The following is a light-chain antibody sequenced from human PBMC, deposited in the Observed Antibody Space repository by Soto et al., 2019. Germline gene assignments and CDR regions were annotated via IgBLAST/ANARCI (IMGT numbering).Light chain of an antibody. CDR3: QQYDVSFWA. V-gene: IGKV3-20*01. CDR2: GAS. J-gene: IGKJ2*01. CDR1: QSVTTSY. Sequence: EIVLTQSPGTLSLSPGERATLSCRASQSVTTSYLAWYQQKPGQAPRLIIYGASSRAAGIPDRFSGSGSGTDFTLTISRLEPEDFAVYYCQQYDVSFWAFGQGTKLEIK.